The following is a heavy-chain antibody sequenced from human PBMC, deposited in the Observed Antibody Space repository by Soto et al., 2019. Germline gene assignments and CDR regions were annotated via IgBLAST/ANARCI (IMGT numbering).Heavy chain of an antibody. CDR3: XXXXXXIPGDS. Sequence: EVQLVESGGGLVQSGGSLRLSCAASGFTFSSYWMSWVRQGPGKGPEWVANIKQDGSEKYYVDSVKGRFTISRDNXXXXXXXXXXXXXXXXXXXXXXXXXXXXIPGDSWGQGTLVTVSS. V-gene: IGHV3-7*02. CDR1: GFTFSSYW. CDR2: IKQDGSEK. J-gene: IGHJ4*02.